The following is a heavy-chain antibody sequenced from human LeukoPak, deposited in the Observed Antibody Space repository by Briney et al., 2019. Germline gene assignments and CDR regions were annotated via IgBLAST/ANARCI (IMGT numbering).Heavy chain of an antibody. CDR1: GFTFSSYA. V-gene: IGHV3-23*01. J-gene: IGHJ4*02. Sequence: GGSLRLSCAASGFTFSSYAMNWVRQAPGKGLEWVSGISNSGGGTYYADSVKGRFTISRDNSKNTLYLQMNSLRAEDTAVYYCAKGDSGSYYDFDYWGQGTLVTVSS. D-gene: IGHD1-26*01. CDR3: AKGDSGSYYDFDY. CDR2: ISNSGGGT.